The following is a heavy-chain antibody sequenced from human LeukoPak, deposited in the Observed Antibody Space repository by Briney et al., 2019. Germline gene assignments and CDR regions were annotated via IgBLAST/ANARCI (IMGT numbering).Heavy chain of an antibody. Sequence: PGGSLRLSCAASGFTFDKYAMSWVRQAPGKGLECVSSVGAGGGAPYYSDSVKGRFSISRDNSKSTLYLQMTGLTDEDTAIYYCATDPYSRGWSGGDYFDQWGRGTLVTVSS. CDR1: GFTFDKYA. D-gene: IGHD6-19*01. CDR2: VGAGGGAP. CDR3: ATDPYSRGWSGGDYFDQ. V-gene: IGHV3-23*01. J-gene: IGHJ4*02.